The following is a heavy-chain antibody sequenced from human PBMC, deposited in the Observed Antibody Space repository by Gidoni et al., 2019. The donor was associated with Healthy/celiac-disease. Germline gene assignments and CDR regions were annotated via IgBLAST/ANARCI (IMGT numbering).Heavy chain of an antibody. J-gene: IGHJ4*02. V-gene: IGHV1-3*01. D-gene: IGHD1-26*01. Sequence: QVQLVQSGAEVKKPGASVQVSCKASGYTFTSYAMHWVRQAPGQRLEWMGWINAGNGNTKYSQKCQGRVTITRDTSASTAYMELSSLRSEDTAVYYCARGGSGSYYRLDYWGQGTLVTVSS. CDR2: INAGNGNT. CDR1: GYTFTSYA. CDR3: ARGGSGSYYRLDY.